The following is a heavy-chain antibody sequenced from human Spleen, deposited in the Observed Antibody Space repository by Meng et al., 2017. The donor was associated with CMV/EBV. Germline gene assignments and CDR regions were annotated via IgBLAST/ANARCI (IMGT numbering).Heavy chain of an antibody. D-gene: IGHD3-16*01. V-gene: IGHV6-1*01. CDR1: GDSVFSRSAA. Sequence: ARSGDSVFSRSAAWNWIRQSPSRGLEWLGRTYYRSKWYSEYAVSLRGRITINPDTSKNQVSLQLNSVTPEDTAVYYCTRDVLGGFDPWGQGTLVTVSS. CDR2: TYYRSKWYS. J-gene: IGHJ5*02. CDR3: TRDVLGGFDP.